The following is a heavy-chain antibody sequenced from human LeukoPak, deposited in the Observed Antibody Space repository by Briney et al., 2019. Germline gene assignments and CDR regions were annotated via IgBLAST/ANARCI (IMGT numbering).Heavy chain of an antibody. V-gene: IGHV3-30-3*01. CDR1: GFTFSSYA. D-gene: IGHD3-22*01. J-gene: IGHJ4*02. CDR3: AGVPTYYYDSSGYYHNDY. Sequence: GRSLRLSCAASGFTFSSYAMHWVRQAPVKGLEWVAVISYDGSNKYYADSVKGRFTISRDNSKNTLYLQMNSLRAEDTAVYYCAGVPTYYYDSSGYYHNDYWGQGTLVTVSS. CDR2: ISYDGSNK.